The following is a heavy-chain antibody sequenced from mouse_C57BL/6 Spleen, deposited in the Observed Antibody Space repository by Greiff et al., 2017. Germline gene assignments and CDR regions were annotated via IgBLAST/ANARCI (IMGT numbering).Heavy chain of an antibody. Sequence: VKLVESGPELVKPGASVKISCKASGYAFSSSWMNWVKQRPGKGLEWIGRIYPGDGDTNYNGKFKGKATLTADKSSSTAYMQLSILTSEDSAVYFCARPGSSSYYAMDYWGQGTSVTVSS. CDR2: IYPGDGDT. D-gene: IGHD1-1*01. CDR1: GYAFSSSW. V-gene: IGHV1-82*01. CDR3: ARPGSSSYYAMDY. J-gene: IGHJ4*01.